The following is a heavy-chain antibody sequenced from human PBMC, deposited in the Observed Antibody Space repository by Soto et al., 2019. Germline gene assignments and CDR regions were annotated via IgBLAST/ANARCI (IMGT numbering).Heavy chain of an antibody. D-gene: IGHD2-2*01. J-gene: IGHJ5*02. V-gene: IGHV4-30-4*08. CDR1: GDSITSGDYY. CDR2: IDYSGIT. CDR3: ARDRCTLTSCYSWFDP. Sequence: SETLSLTCSVSGDSITSGDYYWAWVRQPPGKGLEWIGYIDYSGITYSNPSLTSRITISVDTSKNQFSLRLSSVTAADTAVYYCARDRCTLTSCYSWFDPWGQGTLVTVSS.